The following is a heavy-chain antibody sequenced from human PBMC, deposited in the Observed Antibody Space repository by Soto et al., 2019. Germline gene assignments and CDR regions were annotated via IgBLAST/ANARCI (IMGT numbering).Heavy chain of an antibody. CDR3: ASESYGDPVDY. CDR2: SSTYNGNT. D-gene: IGHD4-17*01. CDR1: GYTFSNYG. J-gene: IGHJ4*02. V-gene: IGHV1-18*04. Sequence: QVQLVQSGAEVKKPGASVKVSCKASGYTFSNYGIAWVRQAPGQGLEWMGWSSTYNGNTEYAQNLQGRVTMTTDRSTSTAYMELRSLTSDDTAVYYCASESYGDPVDYWGQGTLVTVSP.